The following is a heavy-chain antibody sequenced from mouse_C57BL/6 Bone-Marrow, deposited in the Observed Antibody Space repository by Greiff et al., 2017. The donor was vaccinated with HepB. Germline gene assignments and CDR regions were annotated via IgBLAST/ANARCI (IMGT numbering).Heavy chain of an antibody. CDR3: ARSQRAWFAY. CDR2: IYPGDGDT. V-gene: IGHV1-82*01. Sequence: QVQLQQSGPELVKPGASVKISCKASGYAFSSSWMNWVKQRPGKGLEWIGRIYPGDGDTNYNGKFKGKATLTADKTSSTAYMQLSSLTSEDSAVYFCARSQRAWFAYWGQGTLVTVSA. J-gene: IGHJ3*01. CDR1: GYAFSSSW.